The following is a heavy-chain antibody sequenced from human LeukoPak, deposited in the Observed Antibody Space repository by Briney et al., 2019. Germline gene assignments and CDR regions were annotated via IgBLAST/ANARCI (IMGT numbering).Heavy chain of an antibody. CDR1: GFTFSSYG. Sequence: GGSLRLSCAASGFTFSSYGMSWVRQAPGKGLEWVSAISGSGGSTYYADSVKGRFTISRDNSKNTLYLQMNSLRAEDTAVYYCAKGPDSYYYYMDVWGKGTTVTISS. CDR2: ISGSGGST. V-gene: IGHV3-23*01. CDR3: AKGPDSYYYYMDV. J-gene: IGHJ6*03. D-gene: IGHD3-22*01.